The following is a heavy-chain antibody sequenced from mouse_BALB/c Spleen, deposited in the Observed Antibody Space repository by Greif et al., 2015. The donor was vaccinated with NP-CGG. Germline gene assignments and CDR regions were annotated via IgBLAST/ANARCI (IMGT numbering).Heavy chain of an antibody. CDR3: ARALYYYGSSLWFAY. Sequence: LVESGAELARPGASVKMSCKASGYTFTSYTMHWVKQRPGQGLEWIGYINPSSGYTNYNQKFKDKATLTADKSSSTAYMQLSSLTSEDSAVYYCARALYYYGSSLWFAYWGQGTLVTVSA. CDR1: GYTFTSYT. J-gene: IGHJ3*01. CDR2: INPSSGYT. D-gene: IGHD1-1*01. V-gene: IGHV1-4*01.